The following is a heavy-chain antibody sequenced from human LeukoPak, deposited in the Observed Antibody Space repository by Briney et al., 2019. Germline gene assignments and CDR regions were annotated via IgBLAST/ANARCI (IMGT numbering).Heavy chain of an antibody. CDR2: IYYSGST. V-gene: IGHV4-59*08. Sequence: PSETLSLTCTVSGGSISSYYWSWIRQPPGKGLEWIGYIYYSGSTIYNPSLKSRVTMSVDTSKNLFSLKLSSVTAADTAVYFCARGPYSYDSSGAFDIWGQGTMVTVSS. D-gene: IGHD3-22*01. CDR1: GGSISSYY. J-gene: IGHJ3*02. CDR3: ARGPYSYDSSGAFDI.